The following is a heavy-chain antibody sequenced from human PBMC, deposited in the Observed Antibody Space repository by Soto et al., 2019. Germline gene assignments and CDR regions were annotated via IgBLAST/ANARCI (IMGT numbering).Heavy chain of an antibody. Sequence: PGGSLRLSCAASGFTFSSYAMHWVRQAPGKGLEWVAVISYDGSNKYYADSVKGRFTISRDNSKNTLYLQMNSLRAEDTAVYYCARVAYSSSWVLGYYGMDVWGQGTTVTVLL. CDR3: ARVAYSSSWVLGYYGMDV. V-gene: IGHV3-30-3*01. CDR1: GFTFSSYA. J-gene: IGHJ6*02. CDR2: ISYDGSNK. D-gene: IGHD6-13*01.